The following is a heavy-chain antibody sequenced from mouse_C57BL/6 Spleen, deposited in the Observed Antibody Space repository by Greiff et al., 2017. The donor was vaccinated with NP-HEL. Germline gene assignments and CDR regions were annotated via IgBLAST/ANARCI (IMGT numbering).Heavy chain of an antibody. CDR2: IDPETGGT. CDR3: TGWLRYFDY. Sequence: QVQLQQSGAELVRPGASVTLSCKASGYTFTDYEMHWVKQTPVHGLEWIGAIDPETGGTAYNQKFKGKAILTADKSSSTAYMELRSLTSEDSAVYYCTGWLRYFDYWGQGTTLTVSS. V-gene: IGHV1-15*01. J-gene: IGHJ2*01. D-gene: IGHD2-2*01. CDR1: GYTFTDYE.